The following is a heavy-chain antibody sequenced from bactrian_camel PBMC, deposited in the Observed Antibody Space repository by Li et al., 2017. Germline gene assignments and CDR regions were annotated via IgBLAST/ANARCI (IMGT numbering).Heavy chain of an antibody. J-gene: IGHJ7*01. V-gene: IGHV3S1*01. CDR1: GFAFSSSS. CDR2: ANSEGGTI. Sequence: HVQLVESGGGLVQPGGSLRLSCAASGFAFSSSSMTWVRQLPGKGLEWVSSANSEGGTIFYADSVKGRFTISRDNAKNTLYLQLSSLKTEDTAMYYCTKDPYGGSWYYGMDYWGKGTQVTVS. D-gene: IGHD6*01.